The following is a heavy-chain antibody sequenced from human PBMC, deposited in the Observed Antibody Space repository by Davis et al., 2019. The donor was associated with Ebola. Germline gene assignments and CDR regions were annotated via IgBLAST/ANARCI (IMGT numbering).Heavy chain of an antibody. CDR1: GFTFSSYA. CDR2: ISGSGGST. CDR3: AKDASDYYDSSGYEP. Sequence: PGGSLKISCAASGFTFSSYAMSWVRQAPGKGLEWVSAISGSGGSTYYADSVKGRFTISRDNSKNTLYLQMNSLRAEDTAVYYCAKDASDYYDSSGYEPWGQGTLVTVSS. D-gene: IGHD3-22*01. J-gene: IGHJ4*02. V-gene: IGHV3-23*01.